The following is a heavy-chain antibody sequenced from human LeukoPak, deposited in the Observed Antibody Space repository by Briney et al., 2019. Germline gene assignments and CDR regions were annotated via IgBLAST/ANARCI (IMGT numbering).Heavy chain of an antibody. V-gene: IGHV3-74*03. J-gene: IGHJ4*02. CDR1: GFTFRNHW. CDR3: ARDQRVTGRPDIDD. CDR2: ISSDGSST. D-gene: IGHD6-6*01. Sequence: QPGGSLRLSCAASGFTFRNHWMHWVRQTPGKGLVWVSRISSDGSSTTYADSVKGRFTISRDNAKNTLYLQMNNLRAEDTAMYYCARDQRVTGRPDIDDWGQGTLVIVSS.